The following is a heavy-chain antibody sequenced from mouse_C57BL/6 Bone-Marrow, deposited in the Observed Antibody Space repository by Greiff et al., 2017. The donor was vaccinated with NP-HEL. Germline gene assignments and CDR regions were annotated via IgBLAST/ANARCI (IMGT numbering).Heavy chain of an antibody. CDR3: ARDGDYYGSSFDY. CDR2: ISDGGSYT. Sequence: EVQLVESGGGLVKPGGSLKLSCAASGFTFSSYAMSWVRQTPEKRLEWVATISDGGSYTYYPDNVKGRFTISRDNAKNNLYLQMSHLKSEDTAMYYCARDGDYYGSSFDYWGQGTTLTVSS. CDR1: GFTFSSYA. J-gene: IGHJ2*01. V-gene: IGHV5-4*01. D-gene: IGHD1-1*01.